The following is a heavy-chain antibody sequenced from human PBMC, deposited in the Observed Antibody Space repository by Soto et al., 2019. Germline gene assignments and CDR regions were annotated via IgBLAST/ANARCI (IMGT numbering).Heavy chain of an antibody. CDR2: IYHSGST. D-gene: IGHD5-12*01. Sequence: QLQLQESGSGLVKPSQTLSLTCAVSGGSISSGGYSWSWIRQPPGKGLEWIGYIYHSGSTYYNPSLKSRVTTSVDRSKNQFSLKLSSVTAADTAVYYCARGGYDYGGGSIDYWGQGTLVTVSS. J-gene: IGHJ4*02. CDR1: GGSISSGGYS. CDR3: ARGGYDYGGGSIDY. V-gene: IGHV4-30-2*01.